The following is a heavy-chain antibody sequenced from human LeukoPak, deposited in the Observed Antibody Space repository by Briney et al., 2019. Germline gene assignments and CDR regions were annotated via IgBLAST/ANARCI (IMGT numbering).Heavy chain of an antibody. J-gene: IGHJ6*04. CDR3: TRLGSLGYCSSTSCYAPYYYYGMDV. V-gene: IGHV3-73*01. Sequence: GGSLKLSCAASGFTFSGSAMHWVRQASGKGLEWVGRIRSKANSYATAYAASVKGRFTISRDDSKNTAYLQTNSLKTEDTAVYYCTRLGSLGYCSSTSCYAPYYYYGMDVWGKGTTVTVSS. CDR1: GFTFSGSA. CDR2: IRSKANSYAT. D-gene: IGHD2-2*01.